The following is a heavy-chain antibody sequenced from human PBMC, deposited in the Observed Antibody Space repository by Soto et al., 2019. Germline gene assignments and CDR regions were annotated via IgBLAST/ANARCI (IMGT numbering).Heavy chain of an antibody. CDR3: ARGSGIVALPGELEDVNYDY. Sequence: QVQLQQWGAGLVKSSETLSLSCAVYGQSFSGHSWAWIRQPPGKGLEWIGEINESGSTYYNPSLKIRVTISTDTSKNQFSLKLSSVSAADTAAYFCARGSGIVALPGELEDVNYDYWGQGTLVNVSS. J-gene: IGHJ4*02. CDR2: INESGST. CDR1: GQSFSGHS. D-gene: IGHD1-1*01. V-gene: IGHV4-34*01.